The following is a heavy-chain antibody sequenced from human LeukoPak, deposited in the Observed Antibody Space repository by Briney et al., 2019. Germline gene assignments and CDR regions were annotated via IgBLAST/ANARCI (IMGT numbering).Heavy chain of an antibody. J-gene: IGHJ4*02. CDR3: ARKRKGTYDFDC. V-gene: IGHV4-4*07. Sequence: ENSETLSLTCTVSGGSISGYYWSWIRQPAGEGLEWIGRIYSSGSTNYNPSLKSRVSMSVDTSNNQFSLNLSSVTAADTAVYYCARKRKGTYDFDCWGQGTLVPFSS. CDR2: IYSSGST. D-gene: IGHD3-16*01. CDR1: GGSISGYY.